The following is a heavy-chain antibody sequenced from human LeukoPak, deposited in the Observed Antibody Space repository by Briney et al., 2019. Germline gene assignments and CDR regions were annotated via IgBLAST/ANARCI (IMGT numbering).Heavy chain of an antibody. D-gene: IGHD3-16*01. CDR3: ARDVEGGTFDI. CDR1: GFTFSRFW. Sequence: GGSLRLSCAASGFTFSRFWMNWVRRAPGRGLEWVANIDQSGGRNNYVDSVKGRFTISRDNAKNSLFLEMSSPRADDTAVYFCARDVEGGTFDIWGQGTMVTVSS. CDR2: IDQSGGRN. V-gene: IGHV3-7*05. J-gene: IGHJ3*02.